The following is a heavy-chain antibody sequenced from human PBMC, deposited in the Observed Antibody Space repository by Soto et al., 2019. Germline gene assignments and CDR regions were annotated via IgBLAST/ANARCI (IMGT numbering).Heavy chain of an antibody. D-gene: IGHD3-9*01. J-gene: IGHJ4*02. CDR3: ARVSQGETYYDILTGYYGWSHFDY. Sequence: QVQLVQSGAEVKKPGASVKVSCKSSGYSFTSYGISWVRQAPGQGLEWMGWISGYNGNTNYAQTFQGRVTMTTATSSTTDYFELRSLRSDDTAVYYCARVSQGETYYDILTGYYGWSHFDYWGQGTLFTVSS. V-gene: IGHV1-18*01. CDR2: ISGYNGNT. CDR1: GYSFTSYG.